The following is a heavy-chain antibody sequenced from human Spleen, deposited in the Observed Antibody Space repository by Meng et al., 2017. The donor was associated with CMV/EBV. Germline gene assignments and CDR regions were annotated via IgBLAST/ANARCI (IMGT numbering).Heavy chain of an antibody. CDR3: ARDGYGGVFDY. D-gene: IGHD2-8*02. CDR2: ISSSSSTI. Sequence: GSLKISCAASGFTFSSYSMNWVRQAPGKGLEWVSYISSSSSTIYYADSVKGRFTISRDNAKNSLYLQMNSLRAEDTAVYYCARDGYGGVFDYWGQGTLVTVSS. V-gene: IGHV3-48*04. J-gene: IGHJ4*02. CDR1: GFTFSSYS.